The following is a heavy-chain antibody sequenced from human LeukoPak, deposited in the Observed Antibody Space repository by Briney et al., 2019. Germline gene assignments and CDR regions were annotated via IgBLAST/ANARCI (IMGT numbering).Heavy chain of an antibody. J-gene: IGHJ4*02. CDR2: ISYDGSNK. V-gene: IGHV3-30-3*01. D-gene: IGHD6-13*01. CDR1: GFTFSSYA. CDR3: ARDHGSSWPDY. Sequence: QPGRSLRLSCAASGFTFSSYAMHWVRQAPGKGLEWVAVISYDGSNKYYADSVKGRFTISRDNSKNTLYLQMNSLRAEDTGVYYCARDHGSSWPDYWGQGTLVTVSS.